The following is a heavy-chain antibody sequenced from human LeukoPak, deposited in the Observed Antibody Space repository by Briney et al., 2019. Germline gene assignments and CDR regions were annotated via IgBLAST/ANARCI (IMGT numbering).Heavy chain of an antibody. D-gene: IGHD2-15*01. CDR1: GFTFSSYE. Sequence: GGSLRLSCAASGFTFSSYEMNWVRQAPGKGLEWVSYISSSGSTTYYADSVKGRFTISRDNAKNSLYLQMNSLRAEDTAVYYCARDNCSGGTCSPGSYYYYYGMDVWGQGTTVTVSS. CDR2: ISSSGSTT. CDR3: ARDNCSGGTCSPGSYYYYYGMDV. V-gene: IGHV3-48*03. J-gene: IGHJ6*02.